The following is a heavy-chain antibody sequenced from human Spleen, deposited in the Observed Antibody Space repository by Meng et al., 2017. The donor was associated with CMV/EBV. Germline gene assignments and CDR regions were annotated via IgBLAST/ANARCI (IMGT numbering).Heavy chain of an antibody. CDR1: GGSFSGYY. CDR2: INHSGST. CDR3: ARGLRGNRGSRWFDP. V-gene: IGHV4-34*01. J-gene: IGHJ5*02. Sequence: VYGGSFSGYYWSWIRQPPGKGLEWIGEINHSGSTNYNPSLKSRVTISVDTSKNHFSLKLRSVTAADTAVYYCARGLRGNRGSRWFDPWGQGTLVTVSS. D-gene: IGHD7-27*01.